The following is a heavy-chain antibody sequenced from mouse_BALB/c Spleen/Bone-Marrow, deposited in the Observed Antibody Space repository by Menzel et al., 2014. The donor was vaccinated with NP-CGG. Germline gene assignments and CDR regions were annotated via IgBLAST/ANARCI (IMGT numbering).Heavy chain of an antibody. V-gene: IGHV6-6*02. Sequence: EVQLQQSGGGLVQPGGSMKHSCVASGSTFSNYWMNWVRQSPEKGLEWVAEIRLKSNNYATHYAESVKGRFTISRDDSKSSVYLQMNNLRAEDTGIYYCTRSLRLFDYWGQGTTFTVSS. J-gene: IGHJ2*01. CDR1: GSTFSNYW. D-gene: IGHD1-1*01. CDR3: TRSLRLFDY. CDR2: IRLKSNNYAT.